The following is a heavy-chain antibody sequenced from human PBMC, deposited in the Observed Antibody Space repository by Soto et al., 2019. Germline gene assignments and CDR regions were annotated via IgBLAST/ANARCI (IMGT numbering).Heavy chain of an antibody. CDR3: ATIPATTILTDY. J-gene: IGHJ4*02. D-gene: IGHD2-2*02. CDR1: GGSITSSYY. CDR2: IYYSGST. V-gene: IGHV4-39*01. Sequence: QLQLQESGPGLVKPSETLSLTCTVSGGSITSSYYWGWIRQPPGKGLEWIGSIYYSGSTYYNPSHKSRVTISVDTSKNQFSLKLSSVTAADTAVYYCATIPATTILTDYWGQGTLVTVSS.